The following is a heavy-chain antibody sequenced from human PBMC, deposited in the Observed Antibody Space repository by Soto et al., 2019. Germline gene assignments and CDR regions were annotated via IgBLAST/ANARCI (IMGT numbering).Heavy chain of an antibody. D-gene: IGHD6-13*01. CDR3: ARGGSSWTGWFDP. CDR1: GGSISSYY. V-gene: IGHV4-59*01. Sequence: LSLTCTVSGGSISSYYWSWIRQPPGKGLEWIGYIYYSGSTNYNPSLKSRVTISVDTSKNQFSLKLSSVTAADTAVYYCARGGSSWTGWFDPWGQGTLVTVSS. CDR2: IYYSGST. J-gene: IGHJ5*02.